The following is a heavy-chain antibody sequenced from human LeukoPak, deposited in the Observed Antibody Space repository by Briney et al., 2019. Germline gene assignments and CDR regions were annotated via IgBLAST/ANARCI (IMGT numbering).Heavy chain of an antibody. CDR1: GFTFSSYG. CDR3: ARDYYGSGSYLSAFDI. J-gene: IGHJ3*02. D-gene: IGHD3-10*01. V-gene: IGHV3-30*02. Sequence: GGSLRLSCAASGFTFSSYGIHWVRQAPGKGLEWVAFIRYDGSNKYYADSVKGRFTISRDNFKNTLYLQMNSLRAEDTAVYYCARDYYGSGSYLSAFDIWGQGTMVTVSS. CDR2: IRYDGSNK.